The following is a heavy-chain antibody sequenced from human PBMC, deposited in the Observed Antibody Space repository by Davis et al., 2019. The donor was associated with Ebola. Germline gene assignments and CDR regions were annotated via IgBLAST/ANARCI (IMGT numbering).Heavy chain of an antibody. CDR1: GYTFTGYY. Sequence: AASVKVSCKASGYTFTGYYLHWVRQAPGQGLEWMGGIIPIFGTANYAQKFQGRVTITADESTSTVYMELSSLRSEDTAVYYCARARKKTTVTSYNWFDPWGQGTLVTVSS. CDR3: ARARKKTTVTSYNWFDP. CDR2: IIPIFGTA. J-gene: IGHJ5*02. D-gene: IGHD4-17*01. V-gene: IGHV1-69*13.